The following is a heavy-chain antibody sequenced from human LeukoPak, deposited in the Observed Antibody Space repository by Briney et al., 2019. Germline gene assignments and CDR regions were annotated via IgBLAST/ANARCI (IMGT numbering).Heavy chain of an antibody. CDR3: ARPSPPGVAGDGDAFDI. Sequence: GGSLRLSCAASGFTFSSYWMSWVRQAPGKGLEWVANIKQDGGEKYYVDAVKGGVTISRDNAKNSLYLQMNSLRAEDTAVYYCARPSPPGVAGDGDAFDIWGQGTMVTVSS. J-gene: IGHJ3*02. CDR1: GFTFSSYW. CDR2: IKQDGGEK. D-gene: IGHD6-19*01. V-gene: IGHV3-7*03.